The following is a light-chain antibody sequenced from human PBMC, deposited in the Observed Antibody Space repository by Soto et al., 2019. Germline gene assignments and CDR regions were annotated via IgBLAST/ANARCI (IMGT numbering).Light chain of an antibody. CDR1: QSVSSY. V-gene: IGKV3-11*01. CDR2: DAS. Sequence: EIVLTQSPATLSLSPGERATLSCRASQSVSSYLAWYQQKPGQAPRLLIYDASNRATGTPASFSGSGSGTDYTLTISSLEPEDFAVYYCQQRSNWPPWTFGQGNKVEIK. J-gene: IGKJ1*01. CDR3: QQRSNWPPWT.